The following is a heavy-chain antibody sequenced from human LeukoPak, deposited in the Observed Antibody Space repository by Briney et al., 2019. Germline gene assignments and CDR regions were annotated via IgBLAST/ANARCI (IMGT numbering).Heavy chain of an antibody. CDR3: AKVFDRVGYCVDAFDI. CDR1: GFTFSSYA. CDR2: ISGSGGST. V-gene: IGHV3-23*01. Sequence: GGSLRLSCAASGFTFSSYAMSWVRQAPGKGLEWVSAISGSGGSTYYADSVKGRFTISRDNSKNTLDLQMNSLRAEDTAVYYCAKVFDRVGYCVDAFDIWGQGTMVTVSS. J-gene: IGHJ3*02. D-gene: IGHD6-25*01.